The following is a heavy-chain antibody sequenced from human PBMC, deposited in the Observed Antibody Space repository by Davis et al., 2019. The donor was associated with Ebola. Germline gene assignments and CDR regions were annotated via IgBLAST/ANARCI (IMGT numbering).Heavy chain of an antibody. D-gene: IGHD2-21*01. CDR2: IIPIFGTA. V-gene: IGHV1-69*13. CDR3: ARASVVIAMAIDY. Sequence: SVKVSCKASGGTFSSYAISWVRQAPGLGLEWMGGIIPIFGTANYAQKFQGRVTITADESTSTAYMELSSLRSEDTAVYYCARASVVIAMAIDYWCQGTLVTVSS. CDR1: GGTFSSYA. J-gene: IGHJ4*02.